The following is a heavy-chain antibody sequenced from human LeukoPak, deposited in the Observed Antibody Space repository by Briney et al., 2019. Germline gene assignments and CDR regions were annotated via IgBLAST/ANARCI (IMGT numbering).Heavy chain of an antibody. CDR1: GFTFSSYG. CDR2: IWYDGSNK. CDR3: AKVLTYYYYMDV. J-gene: IGHJ6*03. V-gene: IGHV3-33*06. Sequence: PGGSLRLSCAASGFTFSSYGMHWVRQAPGKGVEWVAVIWYDGSNKYYADSVKGRFTISRDNSNNTLYLQMNSLRAEDTAVYYCAKVLTYYYYMDVWGKGTTVTVSS. D-gene: IGHD2-8*01.